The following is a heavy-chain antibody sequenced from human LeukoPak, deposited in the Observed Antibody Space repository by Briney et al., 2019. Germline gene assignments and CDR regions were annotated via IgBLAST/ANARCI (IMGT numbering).Heavy chain of an antibody. CDR1: GFTFSSYA. CDR2: ISSNGGST. V-gene: IGHV3-64*01. J-gene: IGHJ6*02. Sequence: PGGSLRLSCAASGFTFSSYAMHWVRQAPGKGLEYVSAISSNGGSTYYANSVKGRFTISRDNSKNTLCLQMGSLRAGDMAVYYCARGWYSSPYYYYGMDVWGQGTTVTVSS. D-gene: IGHD6-13*01. CDR3: ARGWYSSPYYYYGMDV.